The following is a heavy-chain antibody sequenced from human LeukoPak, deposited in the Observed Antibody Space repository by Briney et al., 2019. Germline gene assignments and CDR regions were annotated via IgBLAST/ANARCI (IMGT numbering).Heavy chain of an antibody. J-gene: IGHJ4*02. CDR1: GGSFSGYY. CDR3: ARGLRYYGSGGDYDY. V-gene: IGHV4-34*01. CDR2: INHSGST. D-gene: IGHD3-10*01. Sequence: SETLSLTYAVCGGSFSGYYWSWIRQPPGKGLEWIREINHSGSTNYNPSLKSRVTISVDTSKNQFSLKLSSVTAADTAVYYCARGLRYYGSGGDYDYWGQGTLVTVSS.